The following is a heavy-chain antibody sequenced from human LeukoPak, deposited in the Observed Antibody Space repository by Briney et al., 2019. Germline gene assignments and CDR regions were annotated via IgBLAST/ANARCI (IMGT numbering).Heavy chain of an antibody. CDR1: GYTFTSYG. CDR2: ISAYNGNT. V-gene: IGHV1-18*01. D-gene: IGHD3-3*01. Sequence: ASVKVSCKASGYTFTSYGISWVRQAPGQGLEWMGWISAYNGNTNYAQKLQGRVTMTTDTSTSTAYMELSRLRSDDTAVYYCARDTKYYDFWSRLTFKGDYYYMDVWGKGTTVTVSS. J-gene: IGHJ6*03. CDR3: ARDTKYYDFWSRLTFKGDYYYMDV.